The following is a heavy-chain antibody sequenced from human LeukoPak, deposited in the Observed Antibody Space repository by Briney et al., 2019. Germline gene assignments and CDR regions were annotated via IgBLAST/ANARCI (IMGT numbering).Heavy chain of an antibody. CDR2: FDPEDGET. V-gene: IGHV1-24*01. CDR3: ANSLIAAAGTAFDY. Sequence: ASVKVSCKVSGYTLTELSMHWVRQAPGKGLEWMGGFDPEDGETIYAQKFQGRVTMTEDTSTDTAYMELSSLRSEDTAVHYCANSLIAAAGTAFDYWGQGTLVTVSS. CDR1: GYTLTELS. J-gene: IGHJ4*02. D-gene: IGHD6-13*01.